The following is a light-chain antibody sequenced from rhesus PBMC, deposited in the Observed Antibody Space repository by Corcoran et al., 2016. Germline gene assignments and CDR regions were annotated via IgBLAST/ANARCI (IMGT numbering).Light chain of an antibody. CDR3: QHYYSTPWT. V-gene: IGKV1S8*01. CDR2: DAS. J-gene: IGKJ1*01. CDR1: QDITND. Sequence: DIQMTQSPSSLPASVGDRVTITCRASQDITNDLAWYQQKPGERPKVLSYDASSLQSGIPSRFSGSGSGTDFTLTFSSLQSEDFETYNCQHYYSTPWTFGQGTKVEIK.